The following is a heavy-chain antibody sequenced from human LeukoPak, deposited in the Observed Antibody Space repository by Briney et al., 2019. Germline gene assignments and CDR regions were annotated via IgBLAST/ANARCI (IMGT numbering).Heavy chain of an antibody. Sequence: SETLSLTCTGSGGSISSGSYYWGWIRQPPGKGLEWIGNVYYSGSAYYNPSLKSRVTVSLDTSKNQFSLKLSSVTAADTAIYYCAKEDSSGYYYSFDYWGQGTLVTVSS. CDR2: VYYSGSA. J-gene: IGHJ4*02. V-gene: IGHV4-39*07. D-gene: IGHD3-22*01. CDR1: GGSISSGSYY. CDR3: AKEDSSGYYYSFDY.